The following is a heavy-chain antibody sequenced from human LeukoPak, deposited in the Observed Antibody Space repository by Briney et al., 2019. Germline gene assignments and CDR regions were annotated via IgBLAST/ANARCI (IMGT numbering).Heavy chain of an antibody. CDR1: GYTFTSYD. D-gene: IGHD6-13*01. Sequence: GASVKVSCKASGYTFTSYDINWVRQATGQGLEWMGWMNPNSGNTGYAQKFQGRVTMTRNTSISTAYMELSSLRSEDTAVYYCARRTIAAAGSDFDYWGQGTLVTASS. J-gene: IGHJ4*02. CDR2: MNPNSGNT. V-gene: IGHV1-8*01. CDR3: ARRTIAAAGSDFDY.